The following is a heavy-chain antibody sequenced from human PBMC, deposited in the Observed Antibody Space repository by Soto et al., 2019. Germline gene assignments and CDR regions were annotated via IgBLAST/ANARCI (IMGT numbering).Heavy chain of an antibody. J-gene: IGHJ4*02. CDR3: ARVSPPFDY. Sequence: QVQLVQSGAEVKKPGASVKVSCKASGYTFTSYGISWVRQAPGQGLEWMGWISAYNGNTKYAQKLQGRVTMTTDTPTGTAYRKLGTLRSDDTAVYYCARVSPPFDYWGQGTLVTVSS. CDR2: ISAYNGNT. V-gene: IGHV1-18*01. CDR1: GYTFTSYG.